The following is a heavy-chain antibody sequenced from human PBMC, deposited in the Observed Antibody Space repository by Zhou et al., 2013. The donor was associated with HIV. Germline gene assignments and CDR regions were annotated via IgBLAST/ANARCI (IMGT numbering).Heavy chain of an antibody. D-gene: IGHD3-10*01. V-gene: IGHV1-46*01. CDR3: GRRGSWGDRTTIIRGGVDV. Sequence: QVQLVQSGAEVKKPGASVKVSCKASGYTFVNYYIHWVRQAPGQGLDYMGVINPGGNIKSYAQKFQGRVSMTTDTSTSTAYMELSSLRSEDTAVYYCGRRGSWGDRTTIIRGGVDVWGQGTTVSVSS. J-gene: IGHJ6*02. CDR1: GYTFVNYY. CDR2: INPGGNIK.